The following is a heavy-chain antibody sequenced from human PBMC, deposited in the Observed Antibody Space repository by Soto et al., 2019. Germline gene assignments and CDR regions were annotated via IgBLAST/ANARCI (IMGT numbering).Heavy chain of an antibody. CDR3: ARHKRDLRFLEWSYYFDY. CDR1: GFTFSSYA. Sequence: QVQLVESGGGVVQPGRSLRLSCAASGFTFSSYAIHWVRQAPGKGLEWGALISYDGSNKYYADSVKGRFTISRDNSKNTLYLQMHSLRAEDTAVYYCARHKRDLRFLEWSYYFDYWGQGTLVTVSS. CDR2: ISYDGSNK. D-gene: IGHD3-3*01. J-gene: IGHJ4*02. V-gene: IGHV3-30-3*01.